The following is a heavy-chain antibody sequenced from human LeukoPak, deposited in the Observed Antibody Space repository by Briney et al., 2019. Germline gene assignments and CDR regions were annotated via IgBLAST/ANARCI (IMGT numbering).Heavy chain of an antibody. J-gene: IGHJ4*02. Sequence: ASVKISCKASGYTFTNNYMHWVRQAPGQGLEWMGVIHPSGSSTNYAQKFQGRVTMTKDTSTSTVYIELNTPRSDDTAVYYCARMDMDTAMVTNYLDHWGQGTLLIVSS. D-gene: IGHD5-18*01. CDR3: ARMDMDTAMVTNYLDH. CDR2: IHPSGSST. V-gene: IGHV1-46*01. CDR1: GYTFTNNY.